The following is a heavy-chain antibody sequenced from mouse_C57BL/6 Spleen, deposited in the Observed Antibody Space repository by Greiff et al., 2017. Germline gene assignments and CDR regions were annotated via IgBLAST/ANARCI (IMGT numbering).Heavy chain of an antibody. CDR2: IRNKANGYTT. Sequence: EVQLVESGGGLVQPGGSLSLSCAASGFTFTDYYMSWVRQPPGKALEWLGFIRNKANGYTTEYSASVKGRFTISRDNSQSILYLQMNALRAEDSATYYCASWEDGYKGYFGGWGTGATVTVAS. CDR3: ASWEDGYKGYFGG. J-gene: IGHJ1*03. V-gene: IGHV7-3*01. CDR1: GFTFTDYY. D-gene: IGHD2-3*01.